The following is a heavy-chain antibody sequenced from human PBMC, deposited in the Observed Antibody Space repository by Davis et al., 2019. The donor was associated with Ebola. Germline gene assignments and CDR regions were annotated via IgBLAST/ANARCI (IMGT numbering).Heavy chain of an antibody. Sequence: HSQTLSLTCAISGDSVAGGSGGWNWIRQSPSRGLEWLGRTYYSSKWYDGYAESVKGRIIINPDTSKNQLSLQVNSVTPEDTDVYYCARGWLRSKFDYWGRGTLVTVSS. V-gene: IGHV6-1*01. CDR1: GDSVAGGSGG. J-gene: IGHJ4*02. D-gene: IGHD5-12*01. CDR2: TYYSSKWYD. CDR3: ARGWLRSKFDY.